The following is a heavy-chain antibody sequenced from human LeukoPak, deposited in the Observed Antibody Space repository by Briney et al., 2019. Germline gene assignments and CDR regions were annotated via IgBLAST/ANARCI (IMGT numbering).Heavy chain of an antibody. Sequence: GASVKVSCKASGYTLTGYYMHWVRQAPGQGLEWMGRINPNSGGTNYAQKFQGRVTMTRDTSISTAYMELSRLRSDDTAVYYCARPALPRYCSGGSCGFDPWGQGTLVTVSS. V-gene: IGHV1-2*06. D-gene: IGHD2-15*01. CDR3: ARPALPRYCSGGSCGFDP. J-gene: IGHJ5*02. CDR2: INPNSGGT. CDR1: GYTLTGYY.